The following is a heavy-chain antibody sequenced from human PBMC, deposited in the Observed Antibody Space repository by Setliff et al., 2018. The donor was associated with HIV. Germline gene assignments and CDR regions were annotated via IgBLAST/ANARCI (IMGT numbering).Heavy chain of an antibody. Sequence: SETLSLTCTVSGDSISNYYWSWIWQPAGKGLEWIGRIYTSGSTNYNPSLKSRVTISVDTSKNQFSLKLSSVTAADTAVYYCARSKISGSNHETYGFDVWGQGTTVTVSS. CDR2: IYTSGST. D-gene: IGHD1-26*01. J-gene: IGHJ6*02. CDR1: GDSISNYY. CDR3: ARSKISGSNHETYGFDV. V-gene: IGHV4-4*07.